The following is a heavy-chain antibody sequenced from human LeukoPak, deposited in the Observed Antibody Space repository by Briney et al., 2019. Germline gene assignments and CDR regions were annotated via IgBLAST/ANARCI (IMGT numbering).Heavy chain of an antibody. CDR1: GFTFSSYE. D-gene: IGHD1-26*01. V-gene: IGHV3-48*03. CDR2: ISSSGSTI. Sequence: GGSLRLSCAASGFTFSSYEMNWVRQAPGKGLEWVSYISSSGSTIYYADSVKGRFTISGDNAKNSLHLQMNSLRAEDTALYYCAKDIGGPEDYAFDIWGQGTMVTVSS. J-gene: IGHJ3*02. CDR3: AKDIGGPEDYAFDI.